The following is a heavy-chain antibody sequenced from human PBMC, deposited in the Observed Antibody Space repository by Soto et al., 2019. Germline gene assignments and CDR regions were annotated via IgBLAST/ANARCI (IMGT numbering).Heavy chain of an antibody. CDR2: INSDGSST. CDR1: GLTFSRYW. D-gene: IGHD2-15*01. J-gene: IGHJ4*02. CDR3: VRTSLVVAAATREDY. V-gene: IGHV3-74*01. Sequence: EVQLVESGGGLVQPGGSLRLSCAASGLTFSRYWMHWVRQAPGKGLVWVSRINSDGSSTSYADSVKGRFTISRDNAKNTLYLQMNSLRAEDTAVYYCVRTSLVVAAATREDYWGQGTLVTVSS.